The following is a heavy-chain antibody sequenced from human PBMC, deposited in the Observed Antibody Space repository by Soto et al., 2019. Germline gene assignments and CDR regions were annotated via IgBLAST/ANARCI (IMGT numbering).Heavy chain of an antibody. V-gene: IGHV1-69*02. D-gene: IGHD3-10*01. CDR1: GGTFNTHT. CDR2: IIPMLGMS. CDR3: ATSYGSGSSHFDS. J-gene: IGHJ4*02. Sequence: QVDLVQFGAEVRKPGSSVKVSCTASGGTFNTHTISWGRQAPGLGLEWMGRIIPMLGMSNSPHKFQGRVSITADKSTSTVYMALSRLTSDDTAVYYCATSYGSGSSHFDSWGQGTLVTVSS.